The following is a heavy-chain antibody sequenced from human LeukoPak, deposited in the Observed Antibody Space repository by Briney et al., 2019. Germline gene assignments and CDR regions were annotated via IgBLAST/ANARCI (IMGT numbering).Heavy chain of an antibody. V-gene: IGHV4-30-4*01. CDR1: GGSITSDNYY. CDR2: IYYGGST. Sequence: SETLSLTCTVSGGSITSDNYYWSWIRQPPGKGLEWIGYIYYGGSTYYSPSLKSRVTISVDMSKNHFSLKLSSVTAADTAVYYCARLRRGTIFGVVIVRYYYYMDVWGKGNTVTVSS. J-gene: IGHJ6*03. D-gene: IGHD3-3*01. CDR3: ARLRRGTIFGVVIVRYYYYMDV.